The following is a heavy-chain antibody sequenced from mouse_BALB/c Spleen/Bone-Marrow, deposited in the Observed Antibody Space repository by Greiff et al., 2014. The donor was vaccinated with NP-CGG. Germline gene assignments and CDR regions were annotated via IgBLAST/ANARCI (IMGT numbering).Heavy chain of an antibody. Sequence: EVNLVESGPSLVKPSQTLSLTCSVTGDSITSSYWNWIRKFPGNKLEYMGYISYSGNAYYNPSLKSRISLTRDTSKNQYYLQLNSVTTEDTATYFCARGNGYHFDYWGQGTTLTVSS. J-gene: IGHJ2*01. CDR2: ISYSGNA. D-gene: IGHD1-2*01. CDR1: GDSITSSY. CDR3: ARGNGYHFDY. V-gene: IGHV3-8*02.